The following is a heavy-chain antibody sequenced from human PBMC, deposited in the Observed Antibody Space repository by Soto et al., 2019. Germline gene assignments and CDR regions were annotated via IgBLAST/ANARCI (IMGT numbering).Heavy chain of an antibody. V-gene: IGHV4-34*01. CDR2: INHSGST. D-gene: IGHD3-3*01. Sequence: KPSETLSLTCAVYGGSFSGYYWSWIRQPPGKGLEWIGEINHSGSTNYNPSLKSRVTISVDTSKNQFSLKLSSVTAADTAVYYCARDRRAYDFWSGYYLPYYYYGMDVWGQGTTVTVSS. CDR3: ARDRRAYDFWSGYYLPYYYYGMDV. J-gene: IGHJ6*02. CDR1: GGSFSGYY.